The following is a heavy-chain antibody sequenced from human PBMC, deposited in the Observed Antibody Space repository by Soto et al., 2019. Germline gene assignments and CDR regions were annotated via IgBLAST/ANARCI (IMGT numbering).Heavy chain of an antibody. V-gene: IGHV3-74*01. D-gene: IGHD3-10*01. CDR3: ARERGGGFGDV. Sequence: EVRLVESGGGLVQPGGSLRLSCAASGFTFSTYYMNWVRQAPGKGLVWVARITRDGSSTTYADSVKGRFTISRDNAKNTLYLHMNSLRAEDTAVYSCARERGGGFGDVWGQGTTVTVSS. J-gene: IGHJ6*02. CDR1: GFTFSTYY. CDR2: ITRDGSST.